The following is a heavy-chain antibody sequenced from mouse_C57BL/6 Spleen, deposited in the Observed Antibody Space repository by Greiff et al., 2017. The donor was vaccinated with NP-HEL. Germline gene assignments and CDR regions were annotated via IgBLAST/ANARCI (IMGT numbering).Heavy chain of an antibody. CDR3: ARRGGDAYYFDY. D-gene: IGHD3-3*01. V-gene: IGHV1-69*01. J-gene: IGHJ2*01. CDR2: IDPSDSYT. Sequence: QVQLQQPGAELVMPGASLTLSCTVSGYSFTSYWMHWVKQRPGQGLEWIGEIDPSDSYTNYNPKFKGKFTLTVDKSTSTAYMQLSSLTSEDSAVYYCARRGGDAYYFDYWGQGTTLTVSS. CDR1: GYSFTSYW.